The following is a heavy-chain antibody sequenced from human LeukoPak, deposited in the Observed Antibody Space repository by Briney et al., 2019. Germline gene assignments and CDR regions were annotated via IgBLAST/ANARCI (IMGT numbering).Heavy chain of an antibody. Sequence: ASVKVSCKASGYTFSSYAMNWVRQAPGQGLEWMGWINTNTGNPTYAQGFTGRFVFSLDTSVSTAYLQISSLKAEDTAVYYCARDDYDSSGDALDIWGQGTMVTVSS. D-gene: IGHD3-22*01. J-gene: IGHJ3*02. CDR2: INTNTGNP. CDR1: GYTFSSYA. V-gene: IGHV7-4-1*02. CDR3: ARDDYDSSGDALDI.